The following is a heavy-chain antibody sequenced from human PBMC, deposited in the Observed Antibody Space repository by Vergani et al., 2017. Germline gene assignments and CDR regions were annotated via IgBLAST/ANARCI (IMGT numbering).Heavy chain of an antibody. Sequence: QVQLVESGGGVVQPGRSLRLSCAASGFTFSSYGMHWVRQAPGKGLEWVAVIWYDGSNKYYADSVKGRFTISRDNSTNTLYLQMNSLRAEDTAVYYCGRDSSGWWDFDYWGQGTLVTVSS. J-gene: IGHJ4*02. V-gene: IGHV3-33*01. CDR1: GFTFSSYG. CDR3: GRDSSGWWDFDY. CDR2: IWYDGSNK. D-gene: IGHD6-19*01.